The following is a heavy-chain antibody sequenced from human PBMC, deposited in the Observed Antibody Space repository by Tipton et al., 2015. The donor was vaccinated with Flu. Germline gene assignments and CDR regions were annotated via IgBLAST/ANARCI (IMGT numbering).Heavy chain of an antibody. Sequence: LRLSCTVSGGSVSSGSYYWSWIRQPPGKGLEWIGYIYYSGSTNYNPSLKSRVTISVDTSKNQFSLKLSSVTAADTAVYYCASIDSGYGTYYFDYWGQGTLVTVSS. CDR3: ASIDSGYGTYYFDY. CDR2: IYYSGST. CDR1: GGSVSSGSYY. D-gene: IGHD5-12*01. V-gene: IGHV4-61*01. J-gene: IGHJ4*02.